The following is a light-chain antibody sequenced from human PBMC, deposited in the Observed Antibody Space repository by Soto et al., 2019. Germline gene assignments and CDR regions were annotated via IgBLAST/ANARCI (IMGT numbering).Light chain of an antibody. J-gene: IGLJ2*01. CDR3: SSYAGSNNLEV. CDR1: RSDVGDYNY. CDR2: EVN. V-gene: IGLV2-8*01. Sequence: QSALTQPPSASGSPGQSVTISCTGTRSDVGDYNYVSWYQQHPGKAPKLIIYEVNKRPSGVPDRFSGSKSGNTASLSVSGRQADDEADYYCSSYAGSNNLEVFGGGTKLTVL.